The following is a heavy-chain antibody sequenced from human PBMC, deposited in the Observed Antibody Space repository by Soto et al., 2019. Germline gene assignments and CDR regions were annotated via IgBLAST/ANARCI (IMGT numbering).Heavy chain of an antibody. Sequence: GGSLRLSCASSGFPSSSYAMSWVRQAPGKGLEWVSAISGSGGSTYYADSVKGRFTISRDNSKNTLYLQMNSLRAQDTAVYYCARSSRTDCSSTSCYGYYYYMDVWGKGTTVTVSS. CDR2: ISGSGGST. V-gene: IGHV3-23*01. CDR3: ARSSRTDCSSTSCYGYYYYMDV. CDR1: GFPSSSYA. J-gene: IGHJ6*03. D-gene: IGHD2-2*01.